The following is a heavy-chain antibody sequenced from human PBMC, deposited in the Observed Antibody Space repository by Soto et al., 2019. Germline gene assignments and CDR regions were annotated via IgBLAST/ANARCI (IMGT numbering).Heavy chain of an antibody. CDR1: GYALRDYS. V-gene: IGHV3-11*06. CDR2: TGTSRKYT. CDR3: VRDRDWAFDI. D-gene: IGHD3-9*01. Sequence: GGSLRLSCAASGYALRDYSMNWIRQAPGKGLEWISYTGTSRKYTFYADSVRGRFSISRDDARNSVYLQLNSLRDEDTAVYHCVRDRDWAFDILGQGTMVTVSS. J-gene: IGHJ3*02.